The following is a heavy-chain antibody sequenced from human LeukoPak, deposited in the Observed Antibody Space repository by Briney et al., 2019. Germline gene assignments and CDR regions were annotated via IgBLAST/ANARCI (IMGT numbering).Heavy chain of an antibody. Sequence: PGGSLRLSCAASGFTFSNYWMQWVRQAPGKGLVWVSRIKADGTATTYADSVEGRFTISRENAKNSLYLQMNSLRAGDTAVYYCARVAKERVGGVYYFDYWGQGTLVTVSS. J-gene: IGHJ4*02. V-gene: IGHV3-74*03. CDR1: GFTFSNYW. CDR3: ARVAKERVGGVYYFDY. D-gene: IGHD1-1*01. CDR2: IKADGTAT.